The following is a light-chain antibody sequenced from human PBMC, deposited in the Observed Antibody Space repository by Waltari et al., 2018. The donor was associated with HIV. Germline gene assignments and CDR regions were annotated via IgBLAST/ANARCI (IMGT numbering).Light chain of an antibody. V-gene: IGKV1-5*03. Sequence: DIQMTQSPSTLSASVGDRVTFSCRASQFIGSWLAWYQQKPGKPPKFLIYQASSLESGVPSRFSGSGSGTLFTLTINNLQPADFATYYCQQYQAYPVTFGGGTKQEMK. CDR1: QFIGSW. CDR3: QQYQAYPVT. J-gene: IGKJ4*01. CDR2: QAS.